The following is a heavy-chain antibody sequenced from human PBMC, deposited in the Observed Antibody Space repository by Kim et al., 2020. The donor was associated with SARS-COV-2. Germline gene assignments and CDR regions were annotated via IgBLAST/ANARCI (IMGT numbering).Heavy chain of an antibody. Sequence: GGSLRLSCVASGFTFTNYAMSWVRQAPGKGLEWVSGIRESGGGTYYADSMKGRFTISRDNSKNTLYLQMNSLRAEDTAVYYCAKRLGVAGNNFDYWGQGT. D-gene: IGHD6-19*01. CDR3: AKRLGVAGNNFDY. CDR2: IRESGGGT. J-gene: IGHJ4*02. V-gene: IGHV3-23*01. CDR1: GFTFTNYA.